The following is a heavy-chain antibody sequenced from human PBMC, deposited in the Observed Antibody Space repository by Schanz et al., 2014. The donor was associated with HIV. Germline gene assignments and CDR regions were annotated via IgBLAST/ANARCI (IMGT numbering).Heavy chain of an antibody. Sequence: QVQLVESGGGVVQPGRSLRLSCAASRFTFNYYGMHWVRQAPGKGLGGGGAIWYDGTNKYYADSVKGRFTISRDNSKNTVDLQMNSLRAEDTAVYYCAKAGGGPSPSYYGMDVWGQGTTVTVSS. CDR2: IWYDGTNK. CDR1: RFTFNYYG. J-gene: IGHJ6*02. CDR3: AKAGGGPSPSYYGMDV. V-gene: IGHV3-33*06. D-gene: IGHD3-10*01.